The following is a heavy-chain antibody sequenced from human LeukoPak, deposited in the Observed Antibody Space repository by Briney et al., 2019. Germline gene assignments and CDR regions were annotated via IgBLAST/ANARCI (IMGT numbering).Heavy chain of an antibody. Sequence: PGRSLRLSCVDLGITFSTYSVHWVRQAPGKGLEWVAVISYDGSSEYYADSVKGRFTISRDNSKNTLYLQMTSLRPEDTAVYFCAREHKYFDTSGYPLTFAFDIWGQGTSVTVSS. D-gene: IGHD3-22*01. J-gene: IGHJ3*02. V-gene: IGHV3-30*04. CDR3: AREHKYFDTSGYPLTFAFDI. CDR1: GITFSTYS. CDR2: ISYDGSSE.